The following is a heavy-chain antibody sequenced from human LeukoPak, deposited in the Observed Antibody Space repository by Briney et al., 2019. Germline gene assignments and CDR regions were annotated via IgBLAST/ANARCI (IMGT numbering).Heavy chain of an antibody. CDR3: AKSPLGYYDRSGYGFDL. V-gene: IGHV3-7*05. Sequence: GGSLRLSCAASGFTFSSYWMSWVRQAPGKGLEWVVNIKQDGSEKYYVDSVKGRFTISRDNAKNSLYLQMNSLGAEDTAIYYCAKSPLGYYDRSGYGFDLWGQGTMVTVSS. CDR1: GFTFSSYW. D-gene: IGHD3-22*01. J-gene: IGHJ3*01. CDR2: IKQDGSEK.